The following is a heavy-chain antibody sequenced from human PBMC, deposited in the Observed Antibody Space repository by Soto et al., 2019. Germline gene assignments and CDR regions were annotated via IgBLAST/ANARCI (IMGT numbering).Heavy chain of an antibody. CDR1: GGSISSYY. V-gene: IGHV4-59*01. Sequence: QVQLQESGPGLVKPSETLSLTCTVSGGSISSYYWSWIRQPPGKGLEWIGYVYYSGRTNYNPSLKSRVTISVDTSKNQFSLKLSSVTAADTAVYYCARWLGYCSSTSCPGFDLWGRGTLVTVSS. D-gene: IGHD2-2*01. J-gene: IGHJ2*01. CDR2: VYYSGRT. CDR3: ARWLGYCSSTSCPGFDL.